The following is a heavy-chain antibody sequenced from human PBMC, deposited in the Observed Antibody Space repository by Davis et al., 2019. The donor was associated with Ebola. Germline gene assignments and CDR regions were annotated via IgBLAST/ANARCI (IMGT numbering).Heavy chain of an antibody. CDR3: ARPYFIAAAVSTQGWYFDL. D-gene: IGHD6-13*01. V-gene: IGHV5-51*01. CDR1: GYSFTSYW. CDR2: IYPGDSDT. J-gene: IGHJ2*01. Sequence: PGGSLRLSCKGSGYSFTSYWIGWVRQMPGKGLEWMGIIYPGDSDTRYSPSFQGQVTISADKSISTAYLQWSSLKASDTAMYYCARPYFIAAAVSTQGWYFDLWGRGTLVTVSS.